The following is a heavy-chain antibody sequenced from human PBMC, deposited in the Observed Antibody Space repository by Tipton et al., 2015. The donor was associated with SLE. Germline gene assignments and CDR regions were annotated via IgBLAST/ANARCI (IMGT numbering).Heavy chain of an antibody. V-gene: IGHV4-61*02. CDR3: ARATLGIVVVFDY. Sequence: LRLSCTVSGGSISSDSYSWSWIRQPAGKGLEWIGRIYTSGSTNYNPSLKSRVTISVDTSKNQFSLKLSSVTAADTAVYYCARATLGIVVVFDYWGQGTLVTVSS. CDR2: IYTSGST. J-gene: IGHJ4*02. D-gene: IGHD3-22*01. CDR1: GGSISSDSYS.